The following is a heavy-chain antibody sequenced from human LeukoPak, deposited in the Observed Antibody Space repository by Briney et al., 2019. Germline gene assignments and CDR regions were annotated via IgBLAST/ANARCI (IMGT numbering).Heavy chain of an antibody. V-gene: IGHV7-4-1*01. CDR2: INTNTGNP. D-gene: IGHD5-18*01. J-gene: IGHJ4*02. Sequence: ASVKVSCKASGYTFTGYYMHWVRQAPGQGLEWMGWINTNTGNPTYAQGFTGRFVFSLDTSVSTAYYCARGDTELWLLTTGGVDYWGQGTLVTVSS. CDR3: VDY. CDR1: GYTFTGYY.